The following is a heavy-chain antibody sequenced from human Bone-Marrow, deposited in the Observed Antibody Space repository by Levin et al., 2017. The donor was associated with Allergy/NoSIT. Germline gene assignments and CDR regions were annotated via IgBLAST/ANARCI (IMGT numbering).Heavy chain of an antibody. D-gene: IGHD3-10*01. CDR2: ISTSGSTI. J-gene: IGHJ4*02. CDR3: ARATYFYGGVYFHH. CDR1: GFTFSDY. V-gene: IGHV3-11*01. Sequence: GGSLRLACAGSGFTFSDYMSWIRQTPGKGLEWISYISTSGSTIDYADSVKGRFTISRDNAKNSLYLQMDSLSAEDTAMYYCARATYFYGGVYFHHWGQGTLVTVSS.